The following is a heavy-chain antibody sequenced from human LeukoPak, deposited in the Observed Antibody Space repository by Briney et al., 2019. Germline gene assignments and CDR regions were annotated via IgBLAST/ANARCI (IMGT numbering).Heavy chain of an antibody. CDR3: AKAHKGYCSGGSCYSGY. V-gene: IGHV3-23*01. CDR2: ISGSGGST. D-gene: IGHD2-15*01. J-gene: IGHJ4*02. CDR1: GFTFSSYA. Sequence: GGSLRLSCAASGFTFSSYAMSWARQAPGKGLEWVSAISGSGGSTYYADSVKGRFTISRDNSKNTLYLQMNSLRAEDTAVYYCAKAHKGYCSGGSCYSGYWGQGTLVTVSS.